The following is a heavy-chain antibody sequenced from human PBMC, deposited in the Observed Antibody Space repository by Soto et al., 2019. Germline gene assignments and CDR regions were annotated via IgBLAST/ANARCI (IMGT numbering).Heavy chain of an antibody. V-gene: IGHV4-31*03. D-gene: IGHD3-22*01. J-gene: IGHJ3*02. CDR3: ASVYYYDSSGYYADAFDI. CDR2: IYYSGST. CDR1: GGSISSGGYY. Sequence: PSETLSLTCTVSGGSISSGGYYWSWIRQHPGKGLEWIGYIYYSGSTYYNPSLKSRVTISVDTSKNQFSLKLSSVTAADTAVYYCASVYYYDSSGYYADAFDIWGQGTTVTVSS.